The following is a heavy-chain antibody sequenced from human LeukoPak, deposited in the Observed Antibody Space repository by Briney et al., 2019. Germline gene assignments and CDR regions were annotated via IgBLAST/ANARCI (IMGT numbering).Heavy chain of an antibody. J-gene: IGHJ6*02. CDR3: ARRNGDGSFLYYGMDV. V-gene: IGHV5-51*01. CDR1: GYSFTSYW. D-gene: IGHD2-8*01. Sequence: GESLKISCKGSGYSFTSYWIAWVRQMPGKGLEWMGIIYPGDSDTRYSPSFQGQGTISADKFISTAYLQLSSLKASDTATYYCARRNGDGSFLYYGMDVWGQGTTVTVSS. CDR2: IYPGDSDT.